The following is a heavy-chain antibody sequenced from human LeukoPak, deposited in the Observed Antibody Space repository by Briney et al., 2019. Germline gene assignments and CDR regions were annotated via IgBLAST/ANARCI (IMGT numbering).Heavy chain of an antibody. CDR2: IYSDGRT. V-gene: IGHV3-53*01. D-gene: IGHD3-22*01. CDR1: GFTVNSNY. Sequence: GGSLRLSCAASGFTVNSNYMSWVRQTPGKGLEWVSLIYSDGRTYYADSVKGRSTISRDNSKNTLYLQMNNLRAEDTAMYYCARVFGYDNSASREGYWGQGTLVTVSS. CDR3: ARVFGYDNSASREGY. J-gene: IGHJ4*02.